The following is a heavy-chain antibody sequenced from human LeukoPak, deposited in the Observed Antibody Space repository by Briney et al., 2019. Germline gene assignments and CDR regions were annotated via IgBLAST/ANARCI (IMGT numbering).Heavy chain of an antibody. CDR3: AKVRWGSDNALDS. CDR1: GFPFSDYG. Sequence: GGSLRLSCAASGFPFSDYGMYWVRQAPGKGLEWLAVISHDGSNKYYADSVKGRITISRDNSMNTLYLQMNGLRAEDTAVYYCAKVRWGSDNALDSWGQGTLVTGSS. CDR2: ISHDGSNK. V-gene: IGHV3-30*18. D-gene: IGHD3-16*01. J-gene: IGHJ4*02.